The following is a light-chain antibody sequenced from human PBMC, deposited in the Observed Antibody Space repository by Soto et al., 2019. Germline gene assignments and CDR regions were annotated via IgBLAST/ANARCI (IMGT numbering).Light chain of an antibody. V-gene: IGKV3-11*01. CDR3: QQRSNWPPIT. CDR2: DAS. Sequence: PGERATLSCRASRSVTNNYLAWHQQKPGQTPRLLIYDASNRATGIPARFSGSGSGTDFTLTISSLEPEDFAVYYCQQRSNWPPITFGQGTRLEIK. CDR1: RSVTNNY. J-gene: IGKJ5*01.